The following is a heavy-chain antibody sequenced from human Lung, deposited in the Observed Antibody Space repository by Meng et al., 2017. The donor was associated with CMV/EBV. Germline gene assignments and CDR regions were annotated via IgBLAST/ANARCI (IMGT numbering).Heavy chain of an antibody. CDR3: TRGEQLWH. J-gene: IGHJ4*02. Sequence: LRLSCAASGFTFSSYWMHWVRQGTGKGLVWVTRINNNGGNTSYAKSVKSRYTISRDNAKNTMYLQMNSLGAEDTAVYYCTRGEQLWHWGQGTLITVSS. CDR1: GFTFSSYW. D-gene: IGHD5-18*01. CDR2: INNNGGNT. V-gene: IGHV3-74*01.